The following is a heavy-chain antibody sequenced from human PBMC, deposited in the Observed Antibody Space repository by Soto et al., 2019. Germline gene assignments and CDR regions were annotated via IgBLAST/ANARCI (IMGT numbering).Heavy chain of an antibody. V-gene: IGHV3-23*01. D-gene: IGHD6-19*01. CDR2: VSGGGGST. Sequence: GGSLRLSCAASGLTFSTYAMSWVRQAPGKGLEWVSAVSGGGGSTYYGDSVKGRFTISRDNSKNTLYLQMNGLRAEDTAVYYCAKDGWSSGWYGWFDPWGQGTLVTVSS. CDR3: AKDGWSSGWYGWFDP. CDR1: GLTFSTYA. J-gene: IGHJ5*02.